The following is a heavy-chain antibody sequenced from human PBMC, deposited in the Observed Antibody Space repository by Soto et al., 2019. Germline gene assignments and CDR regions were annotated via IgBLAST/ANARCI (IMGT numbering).Heavy chain of an antibody. CDR1: GFTFSIYW. V-gene: IGHV3-7*01. CDR2: IKQDGSES. CDR3: VRDWFDFGVVAPFDY. J-gene: IGHJ4*01. D-gene: IGHD3-3*01. Sequence: GGSLRLSCAASGFTFSIYWMSWVRQAPGKGLEWVANIKQDGSESYYVDSVKGRFTISRDNAKNSLYLQINSLRAEDTAVYYCVRDWFDFGVVAPFDYWGHGTMVTLSS.